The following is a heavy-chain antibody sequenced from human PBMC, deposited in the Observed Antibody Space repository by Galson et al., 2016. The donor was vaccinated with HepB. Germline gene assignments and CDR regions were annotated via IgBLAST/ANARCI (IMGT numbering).Heavy chain of an antibody. V-gene: IGHV4-38-2*02. CDR1: GYSISSGFF. CDR2: IHHTGIT. J-gene: IGHJ4*02. D-gene: IGHD1-1*01. Sequence: SETLSLTCSVSGYSISSGFFWGWIRQSPGKGLEYIAIIHHTGITHYNPSLESRVTISLDTSKNQFFLSLSSVTAADTAVYYCSSAEFKLAEYWGQGTLVTVSS. CDR3: SSAEFKLAEY.